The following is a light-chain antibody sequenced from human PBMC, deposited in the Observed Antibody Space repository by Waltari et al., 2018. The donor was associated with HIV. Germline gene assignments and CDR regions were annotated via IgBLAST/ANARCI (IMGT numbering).Light chain of an antibody. Sequence: DIVMTQTPDSLIVSPGERASINCRPNQSLLYSPNNKNFLVWYQQKPGQPPKLLIYWASSRESGVPARFSGSGSGTNFTLTISSLQPEDAATYFCQQYFSTPWTFGQGTKV. CDR1: QSLLYSPNNKNF. J-gene: IGKJ1*01. CDR2: WAS. CDR3: QQYFSTPWT. V-gene: IGKV4-1*01.